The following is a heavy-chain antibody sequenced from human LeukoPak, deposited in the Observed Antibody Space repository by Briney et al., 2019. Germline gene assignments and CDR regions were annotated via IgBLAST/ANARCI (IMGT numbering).Heavy chain of an antibody. Sequence: ASVKVSCKASGYSFTSYGISWVRQAPGQGLECMGWISVYNGNTKYAQRLQGRVTMTTDTSTSTAYMELRSLRSDDTAVYYCVREAGTRFDYWGQGNLVTVSS. CDR1: GYSFTSYG. CDR3: VREAGTRFDY. CDR2: ISVYNGNT. D-gene: IGHD3-10*01. V-gene: IGHV1-18*01. J-gene: IGHJ4*02.